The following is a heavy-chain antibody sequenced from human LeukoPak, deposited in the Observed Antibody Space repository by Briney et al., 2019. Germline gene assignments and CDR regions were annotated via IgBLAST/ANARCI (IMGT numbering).Heavy chain of an antibody. CDR1: GFTFSTSS. V-gene: IGHV3-21*01. Sequence: GGSLRLSCAASGFTFSTSSMHWVRQAPGKGPEWVSSISSGSTSIHYVDSVKGRFTISRDNAKNSLYLQMCSLGAEDTAVYYCARRARDAFDLWGQGAMVTVSS. D-gene: IGHD4/OR15-4a*01. J-gene: IGHJ3*01. CDR3: ARRARDAFDL. CDR2: ISSGSTSI.